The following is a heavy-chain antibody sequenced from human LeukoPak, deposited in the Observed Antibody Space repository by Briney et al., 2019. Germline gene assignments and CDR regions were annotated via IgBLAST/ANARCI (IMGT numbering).Heavy chain of an antibody. D-gene: IGHD6-6*01. Sequence: EGSLRLSCAASGFTFSTYGMHWVRQAPGKGLEWVAVISYDGSNEYFVDSVKGRFTISRDNSRNILFLQMNSLRPEDTAVYYCARDLGVGAYLLFDYISSGLDSWGQGTLVTVSS. CDR3: ARDLGVGAYLLFDYISSGLDS. V-gene: IGHV3-30*03. CDR1: GFTFSTYG. J-gene: IGHJ4*02. CDR2: ISYDGSNE.